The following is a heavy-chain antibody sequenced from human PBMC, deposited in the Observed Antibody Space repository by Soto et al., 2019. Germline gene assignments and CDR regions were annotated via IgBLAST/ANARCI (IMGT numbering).Heavy chain of an antibody. D-gene: IGHD4-17*01. J-gene: IGHJ6*01. CDR3: AKILQLGDYAYYYYGMDL. CDR1: GFTFSSYG. Sequence: QVQLVESGGGVVQPGRSLRLSCAASGFTFSSYGMHWVRQAPGKGLEWVAVISYDGSNKYYADSVKRRFTISRDNSKNTPYLQMNSLRAEDKAVYYCAKILQLGDYAYYYYGMDLW. V-gene: IGHV3-30*18. CDR2: ISYDGSNK.